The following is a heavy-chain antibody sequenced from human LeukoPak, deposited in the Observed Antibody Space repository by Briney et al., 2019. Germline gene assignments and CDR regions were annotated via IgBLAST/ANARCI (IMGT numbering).Heavy chain of an antibody. V-gene: IGHV4-59*02. CDR1: GDSVCSYY. J-gene: IGHJ4*02. CDR2: IYYSESA. D-gene: IGHD3-9*01. CDR3: ARKRSFDL. Sequence: PSETLSLTCTVSGDSVCSYYWSWIRQPPGKRLEWIGCIYYSESATYNPSLKSRVTISLDTSKNQFFLKLSSVTAADTAVYYCARKRSFDLWGQGTLVTVSS.